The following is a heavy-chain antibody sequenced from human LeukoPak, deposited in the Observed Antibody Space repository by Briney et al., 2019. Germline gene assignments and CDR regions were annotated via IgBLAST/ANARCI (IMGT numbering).Heavy chain of an antibody. CDR2: ISAYNGNT. CDR3: ARAAAGDYHFDY. J-gene: IGHJ4*02. Sequence: ASVKVSCKASGYTFTSYGISWVRQAPGQGLEWMGWISAYNGNTNYAQKLQGRVTMTTDTSTSTAYMELSSLRSEDTAVYYCARAAAGDYHFDYWGQGTLVTVSS. CDR1: GYTFTSYG. D-gene: IGHD6-13*01. V-gene: IGHV1-18*01.